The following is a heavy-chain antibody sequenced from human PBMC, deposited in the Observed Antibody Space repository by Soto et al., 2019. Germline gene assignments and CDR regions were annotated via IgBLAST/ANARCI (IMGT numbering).Heavy chain of an antibody. CDR3: ARSYCRDGVRCNWFDP. Sequence: QVQLQESGPGLVKPSETLSLTCTVSGGSMTTYYWGWIRQPPGKGLEWIGYINYSGNTKYNSSINSRATISVDTSKNQFSLKLTSVTAADTAVYYCARSYCRDGVRCNWFDPWGQGTLVTVSS. J-gene: IGHJ5*02. CDR1: GGSMTTYY. V-gene: IGHV4-59*01. CDR2: INYSGNT. D-gene: IGHD2-15*01.